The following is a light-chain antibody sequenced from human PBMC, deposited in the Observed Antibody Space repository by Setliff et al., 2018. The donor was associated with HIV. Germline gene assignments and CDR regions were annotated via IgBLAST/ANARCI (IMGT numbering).Light chain of an antibody. J-gene: IGLJ1*01. CDR3: SSHTSNRIPWV. CDR2: DVS. CDR1: SSDVGGFNY. V-gene: IGLV2-14*03. Sequence: SALTQPVSVSGSPGQSITISCTGSSSDVGGFNYVSWYRQHPGKAPKLMIFDVSNRPSGVSNRFSGSKSGNTASLTISGLQAEDEADYYCSSHTSNRIPWVFGTGTKVTVL.